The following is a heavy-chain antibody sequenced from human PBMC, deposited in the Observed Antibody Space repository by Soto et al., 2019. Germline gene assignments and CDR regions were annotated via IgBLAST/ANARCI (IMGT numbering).Heavy chain of an antibody. J-gene: IGHJ6*02. CDR1: GGSISSYY. Sequence: KTSETLSLTCTVSGGSISSYYWSWIRQPPGKGLEWIGYIYYSGSTNYNPSLKSRVTISVDTSKNQFSLKLSSVTAADTAVYYCARVPYDFWSGYPPYGMDVWGQGTTVTVSS. D-gene: IGHD3-3*01. CDR3: ARVPYDFWSGYPPYGMDV. CDR2: IYYSGST. V-gene: IGHV4-59*01.